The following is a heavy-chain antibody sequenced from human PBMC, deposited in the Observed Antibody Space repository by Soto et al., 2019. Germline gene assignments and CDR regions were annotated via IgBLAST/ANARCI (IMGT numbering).Heavy chain of an antibody. CDR1: GFAVSSYS. CDR2: MSFDGNSK. V-gene: IGHV3-30*09. J-gene: IGHJ4*02. D-gene: IGHD2-21*01. CDR3: TRGRSMIANDDFEY. Sequence: PGESLKISCAASGFAVSSYSMHWVRQAPGKGLEWVAAMSFDGNSKYFADSVKGRFEISRDSSKNTWSLEVESLGVEDSALYHCTRGRSMIANDDFEYWGQGTQVTVSS.